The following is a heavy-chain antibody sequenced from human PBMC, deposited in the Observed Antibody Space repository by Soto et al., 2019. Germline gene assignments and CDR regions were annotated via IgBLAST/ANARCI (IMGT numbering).Heavy chain of an antibody. Sequence: PGGSLRFPCPASGFTFQNYVIHWVRQAPGKGLEYVSAIGAKGDATYADSVKGRFSISRDNSKNSLFLQMTNVTFEDTATYFCVTVDWYSVDCWGQGALVTVSS. CDR1: GFTFQNYV. J-gene: IGHJ4*02. CDR3: VTVDWYSVDC. CDR2: IGAKGDAT. D-gene: IGHD2-21*02. V-gene: IGHV3-64D*06.